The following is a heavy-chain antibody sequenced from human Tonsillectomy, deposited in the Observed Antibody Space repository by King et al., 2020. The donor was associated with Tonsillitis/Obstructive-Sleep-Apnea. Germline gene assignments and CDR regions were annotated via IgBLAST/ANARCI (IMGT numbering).Heavy chain of an antibody. CDR3: AKDQAYYDFLTGFDY. CDR2: ISYEGSNK. D-gene: IGHD3-9*01. CDR1: GFTFSSYG. J-gene: IGHJ4*02. V-gene: IGHV3-30*18. Sequence: VQLVESGGGVVQPGRSLRLSCAASGFTFSSYGMHWVRQAPGKGLEWVAVISYEGSNKYYADSVKGRFTISRDNSKNTLYLQMNSLRPEDTAVYFCAKDQAYYDFLTGFDYWGQGTLVTVSS.